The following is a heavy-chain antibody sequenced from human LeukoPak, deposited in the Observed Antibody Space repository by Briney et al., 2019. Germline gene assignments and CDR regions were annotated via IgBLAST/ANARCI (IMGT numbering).Heavy chain of an antibody. CDR2: IYSNGGT. Sequence: SEPLSLTCSASGGSISSFYWSWIRQPPGKGLEWIGYIYSNGGTNYNPSLESRVTMSVDTSKNQFSLNLNSVTAADTAVYYCARHVSGIYGSRGDFDYWGQGTLVTVSS. D-gene: IGHD3-10*01. CDR1: GGSISSFY. V-gene: IGHV4-59*08. CDR3: ARHVSGIYGSRGDFDY. J-gene: IGHJ4*02.